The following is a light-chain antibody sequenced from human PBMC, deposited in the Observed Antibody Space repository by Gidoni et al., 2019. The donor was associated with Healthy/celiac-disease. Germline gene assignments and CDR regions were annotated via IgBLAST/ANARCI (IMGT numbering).Light chain of an antibody. CDR2: AAS. CDR3: QQSYSAPST. J-gene: IGKJ5*01. V-gene: IGKV1-39*01. CDR1: QSISSY. Sequence: DIQMTQSPSSLSASVGDRVTITCRASQSISSYLNWYQQKPGKAPKLLIYAASSLQSGVPSRFSGSGSGTDFTLTISSLQPEDFATYYCQQSYSAPSTFGQGSRLAFK.